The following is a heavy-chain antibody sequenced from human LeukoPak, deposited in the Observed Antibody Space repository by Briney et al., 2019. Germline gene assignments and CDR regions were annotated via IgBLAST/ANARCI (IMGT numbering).Heavy chain of an antibody. V-gene: IGHV1-46*01. D-gene: IGHD6-19*01. Sequence: ASVKVSCKASGYTFTSYYMHWVRQAPGQGLEWMGIINPSGGSTSYAQKFQGRVTMTRDMSTSTAYMELRSLRSDDTAVYYCARGTAVAGIEIFDYWGQGTLVTVSS. CDR2: INPSGGST. CDR1: GYTFTSYY. J-gene: IGHJ4*02. CDR3: ARGTAVAGIEIFDY.